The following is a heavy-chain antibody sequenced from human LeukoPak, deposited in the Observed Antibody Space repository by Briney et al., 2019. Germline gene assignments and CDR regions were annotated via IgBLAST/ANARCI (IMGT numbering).Heavy chain of an antibody. CDR3: ARAEMATIYFDY. CDR1: GFTFSSYA. V-gene: IGHV3-30*04. D-gene: IGHD5-24*01. Sequence: PGGSLRLSCAASGFTFSSYAMHWVRQAPGKGLEWVAVISYDGSNKYYADSVKGRFTISRDNSKNTLYLQMNSLRAEDTAVYYCARAEMATIYFDYWGQGTLVTVSS. J-gene: IGHJ4*02. CDR2: ISYDGSNK.